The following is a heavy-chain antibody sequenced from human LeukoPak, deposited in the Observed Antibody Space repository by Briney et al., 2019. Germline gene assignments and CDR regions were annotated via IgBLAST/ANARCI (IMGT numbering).Heavy chain of an antibody. D-gene: IGHD2-2*01. J-gene: IGHJ6*04. V-gene: IGHV3-23*01. CDR2: ISGSGGST. CDR3: ARTPSLGYCSSTSCYGGYGMDV. CDR1: GFTFSSYA. Sequence: GGSLRLSCAASGFTFSSYAMSWVRQAPGKGREWVSAISGSGGSTYYADSVKGRFTISRDNSKNTLYLQMNSLRAEDTAVYYCARTPSLGYCSSTSCYGGYGMDVWGKGTTVTVSS.